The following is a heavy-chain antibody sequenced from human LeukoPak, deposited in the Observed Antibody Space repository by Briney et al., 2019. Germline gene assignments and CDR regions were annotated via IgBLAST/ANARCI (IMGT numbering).Heavy chain of an antibody. CDR1: GGTFSSYA. D-gene: IGHD3-22*01. CDR2: IIPIFGTA. J-gene: IGHJ4*02. Sequence: ASVKVSCKASGGTFSSYAISWVRQAPGQGLEWMGGIIPIFGTANYAQKFQGRVTITADESTNTAYMELSSLRSEDTAVYYCARGSGYYYYFDYWGQGTLVTVSS. CDR3: ARGSGYYYYFDY. V-gene: IGHV1-69*13.